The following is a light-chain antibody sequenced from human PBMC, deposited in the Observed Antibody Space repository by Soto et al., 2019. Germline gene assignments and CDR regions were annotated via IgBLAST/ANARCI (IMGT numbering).Light chain of an antibody. Sequence: IDVTQTHCTTTAYEKNRVTITCRASQSISNWLAWYQQKPGTAPKVLIYHASNLQSGVPSRFSGSGSGTEFTLTIFSLEADDFATYYSQQYYSDSFGQGTKWIS. CDR3: QQYYSDS. CDR2: HAS. J-gene: IGKJ1*01. V-gene: IGKV1-5*01. CDR1: QSISNW.